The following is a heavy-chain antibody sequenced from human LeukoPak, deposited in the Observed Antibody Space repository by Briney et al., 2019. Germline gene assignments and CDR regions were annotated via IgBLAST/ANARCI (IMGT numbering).Heavy chain of an antibody. CDR2: IYYSGSS. D-gene: IGHD6-6*01. V-gene: IGHV4-59*01. CDR3: ARLSRGSSAGFDY. J-gene: IGHJ4*02. Sequence: SETLSLTCDVSGGSISYYYWNWVRQPPGKGLDWIGYIYYSGSSDYNPSLKSRVTISVDSSKNEFSLKVNSVTAADTAVYFCARLSRGSSAGFDYWGQGILVTVSS. CDR1: GGSISYYY.